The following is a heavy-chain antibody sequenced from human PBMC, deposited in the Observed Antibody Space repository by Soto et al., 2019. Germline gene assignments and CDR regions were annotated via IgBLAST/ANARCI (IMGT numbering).Heavy chain of an antibody. D-gene: IGHD2-2*01. Sequence: SVKGSCKACGGTFSSYAISWVRQAPGQGLEWMGGIIPIFGTGNYAQKFQGRVTITADESKSTAYMELSSLRYEDTAVYSCARREPGVVVPAARPTYYYYGMDVWGQGTTLTVSS. V-gene: IGHV1-69*13. J-gene: IGHJ6*02. CDR2: IIPIFGTG. CDR1: GGTFSSYA. CDR3: ARREPGVVVPAARPTYYYYGMDV.